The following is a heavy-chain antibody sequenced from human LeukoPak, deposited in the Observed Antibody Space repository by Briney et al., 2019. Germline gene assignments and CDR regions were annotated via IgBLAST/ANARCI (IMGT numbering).Heavy chain of an antibody. Sequence: PSETLSLTCAVYGGSFSGYYWSWIRKSPEQGLERIGEINHSGGTNYKPSLKSRITISVDTSENQFSLKLSSVTAADTAVYYCARWGPGAFDIWGQGTMVTVSS. CDR2: INHSGGT. D-gene: IGHD1-26*01. J-gene: IGHJ3*02. CDR1: GGSFSGYY. V-gene: IGHV4-34*01. CDR3: ARWGPGAFDI.